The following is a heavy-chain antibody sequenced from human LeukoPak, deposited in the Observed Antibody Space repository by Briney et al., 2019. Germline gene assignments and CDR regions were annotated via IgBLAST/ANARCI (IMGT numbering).Heavy chain of an antibody. CDR1: GDRVSSNSAA. V-gene: IGHV6-1*01. Sequence: SQTLSLTCAISGDRVSSNSAAWNWIRQSPSRGLEWLGRTYYRSKWYNDYAVSVKSRISINPDTSKNQFSLQLNSVTPEDTAVYYCARGNWNDLDLEYRGQGTLVTVSS. CDR3: ARGNWNDLDLEY. CDR2: TYYRSKWYN. J-gene: IGHJ4*02. D-gene: IGHD1-1*01.